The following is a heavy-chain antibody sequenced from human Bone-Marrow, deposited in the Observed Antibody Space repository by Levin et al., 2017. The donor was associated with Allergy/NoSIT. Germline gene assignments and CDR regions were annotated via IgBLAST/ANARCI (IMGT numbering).Heavy chain of an antibody. CDR1: GFTFSSYA. V-gene: IGHV3-30-3*01. D-gene: IGHD4-17*01. CDR2: ISYDGSNK. CDR3: ARVLRYGDYPDAFDS. Sequence: GESLKISCAASGFTFSSYAMHWVRQAPGKGLEWVAVISYDGSNKYYADSVKGRFTISRDNSKNTLYLQMNSLRAEDTAVYYCARVLRYGDYPDAFDSWGQGTMVTVSS. J-gene: IGHJ3*02.